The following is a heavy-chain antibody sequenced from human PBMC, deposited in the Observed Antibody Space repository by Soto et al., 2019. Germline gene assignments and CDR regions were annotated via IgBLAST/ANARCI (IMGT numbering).Heavy chain of an antibody. J-gene: IGHJ5*01. V-gene: IGHV4-30-2*01. D-gene: IGHD3-10*01. CDR2: IYHTGST. CDR1: GGSFNSGGYS. Sequence: SETLSLTCVVSGGSFNSGGYSWSWIRQPPGKGLEWIGFIYHTGSTHYTPSLESRVTISVDRSKNEMYLRLRSVTAADTAVYYCARDNTGSLGSWGQGTLVTVSS. CDR3: ARDNTGSLGS.